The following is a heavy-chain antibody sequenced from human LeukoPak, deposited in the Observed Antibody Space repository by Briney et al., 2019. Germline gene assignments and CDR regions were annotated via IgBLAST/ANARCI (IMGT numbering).Heavy chain of an antibody. J-gene: IGHJ4*02. V-gene: IGHV4-34*01. CDR3: ARRRLGIAAAGTFYGY. D-gene: IGHD6-13*01. CDR1: GFTFSSSG. CDR2: INHSGST. Sequence: PGGSLILSCAASGFTFSSSGMIWVRQPPGKGLEWIGEINHSGSTNYNPSLKSRVTISVDTSKNQFSLKLSSVTAADTAVYYCARRRLGIAAAGTFYGYWGQGTLVTVSS.